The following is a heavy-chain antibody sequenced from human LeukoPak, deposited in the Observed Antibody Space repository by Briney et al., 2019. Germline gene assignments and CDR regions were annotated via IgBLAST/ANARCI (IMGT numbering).Heavy chain of an antibody. CDR3: ARDSRTAPGTMDY. CDR2: IKQDGSDR. D-gene: IGHD6-13*01. Sequence: GGSLRLSCAASGFTLSSYSMNWVRQAPGKGLEWVANIKQDGSDRHYVDSVKGRFTISRDNAKNSLYPQMNSLRAEDTAVYYCARDSRTAPGTMDYWGQGTLVTVSS. J-gene: IGHJ4*02. V-gene: IGHV3-7*01. CDR1: GFTLSSYS.